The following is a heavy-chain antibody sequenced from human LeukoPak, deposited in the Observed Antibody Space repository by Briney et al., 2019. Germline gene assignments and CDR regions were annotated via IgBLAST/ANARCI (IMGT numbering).Heavy chain of an antibody. D-gene: IGHD2-21*02. CDR3: ARVVRGVVTSNWFDP. Sequence: PSETLSLTCTVSGDSLNTYYWTWIRQTPGKELEWIGFIASSGTSNYNLSLKSRVSISIDTSKNQFSLALTSVTAADTAVYYCARVVRGVVTSNWFDPWGQGALVSVSS. V-gene: IGHV4-59*01. CDR1: GDSLNTYY. CDR2: IASSGTS. J-gene: IGHJ5*02.